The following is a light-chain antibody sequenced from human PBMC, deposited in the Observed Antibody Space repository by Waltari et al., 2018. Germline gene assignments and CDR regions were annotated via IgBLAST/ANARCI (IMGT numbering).Light chain of an antibody. CDR2: DVV. J-gene: IGLJ7*01. CDR1: SSDVGSYNF. Sequence: QSALTQPRSVSGSPGQSVTISCSGTSSDVGSYNFVSWYQQHPGNAPKLLIYDVVKRPPGVPDRFSGSKSGNTASLTISGLQTEDESDYYCCSYAGSYTFVFGGGTQLTVL. CDR3: CSYAGSYTFV. V-gene: IGLV2-11*01.